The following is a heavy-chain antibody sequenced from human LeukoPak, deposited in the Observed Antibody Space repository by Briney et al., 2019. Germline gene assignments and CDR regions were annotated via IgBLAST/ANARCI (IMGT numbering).Heavy chain of an antibody. J-gene: IGHJ4*02. Sequence: SETLSLTCAVYGGSFSGYYWSWIRQPPGKGLEWIGEINHSGSTNYNPSLKSRVTISVDTSKNQFSLKLSSVTAADTAVYYCARGVPDDYVWGSYRKTRGYYFDYWGQGTLVTVSS. V-gene: IGHV4-34*01. CDR1: GGSFSGYY. CDR3: ARGVPDDYVWGSYRKTRGYYFDY. D-gene: IGHD3-16*02. CDR2: INHSGST.